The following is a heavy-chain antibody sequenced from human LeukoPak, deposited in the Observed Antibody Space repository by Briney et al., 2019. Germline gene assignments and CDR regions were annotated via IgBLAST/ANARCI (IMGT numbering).Heavy chain of an antibody. CDR1: GYTFTGYY. J-gene: IGHJ6*02. Sequence: GASVKVSCKASGYTFTGYYMHWVRQAPGQGLEWMGWINPNSGGTNYAQKFQGRVTMTRDTSISTAYTELSRLRSDDTAVYYCARDRDCSGGSCYSFLGYYYYGMDVWGQGTTVTVSS. V-gene: IGHV1-2*02. CDR2: INPNSGGT. CDR3: ARDRDCSGGSCYSFLGYYYYGMDV. D-gene: IGHD2-15*01.